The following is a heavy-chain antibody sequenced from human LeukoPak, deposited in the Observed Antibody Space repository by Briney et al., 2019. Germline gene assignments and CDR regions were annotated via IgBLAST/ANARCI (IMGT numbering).Heavy chain of an antibody. Sequence: SETLSLSCTVSGASISSYYWNWIRQRPGKGLERIGYIDYSGSTKYNPSLKSRVTISMDTSKNQFSLRLTSVTAADSAVYYCARGSDSKSTYFDYWGQGTLVTVSS. CDR1: GASISSYY. CDR3: ARGSDSKSTYFDY. CDR2: IDYSGST. D-gene: IGHD5-12*01. V-gene: IGHV4-59*01. J-gene: IGHJ4*02.